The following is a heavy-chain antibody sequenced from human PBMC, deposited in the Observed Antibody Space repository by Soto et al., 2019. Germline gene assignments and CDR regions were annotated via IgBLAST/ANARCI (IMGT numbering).Heavy chain of an antibody. J-gene: IGHJ5*01. D-gene: IGHD4-17*01. Sequence: SGKVSCKASGFTFTSSGGQWVRQARGQRLEWIGWIVVGSGNTNYAQKFQERVTITRDMSTSTAYMELSSLRSEDTAVYYCAAEGYGDNWSDSWGQGTLVTVSS. V-gene: IGHV1-58*01. CDR1: GFTFTSSG. CDR2: IVVGSGNT. CDR3: AAEGYGDNWSDS.